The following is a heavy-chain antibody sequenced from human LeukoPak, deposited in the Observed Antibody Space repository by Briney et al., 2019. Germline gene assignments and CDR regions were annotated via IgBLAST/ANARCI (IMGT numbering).Heavy chain of an antibody. CDR2: IYHSGST. V-gene: IGHV4-30-2*01. Sequence: PSQTLSLTCAVSGGSISSGGYSWSWIRQPPGKGLEWIGYIYHSGSTYYNPSLKSRVTISVDRSKNQFSLKLSSVTAADTAVYYCARVRYRNWFDLWGQGTLVTVSS. J-gene: IGHJ5*02. D-gene: IGHD1-14*01. CDR3: ARVRYRNWFDL. CDR1: GGSISSGGYS.